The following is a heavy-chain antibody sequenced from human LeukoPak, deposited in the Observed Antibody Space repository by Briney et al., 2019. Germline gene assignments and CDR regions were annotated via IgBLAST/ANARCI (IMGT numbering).Heavy chain of an antibody. CDR2: FDPEDGET. CDR1: GYTLTELS. Sequence: GASVKVSCKVPGYTLTELSMHWVRQAPGKGLEWMGGFDPEDGETIYAQKFQGRVTMTEDTSTDTAYMELSSLRSEDTAVYYCATDLGYCSSTSCYRAPDYWGQGTLVTVSS. CDR3: ATDLGYCSSTSCYRAPDY. V-gene: IGHV1-24*01. J-gene: IGHJ4*02. D-gene: IGHD2-2*01.